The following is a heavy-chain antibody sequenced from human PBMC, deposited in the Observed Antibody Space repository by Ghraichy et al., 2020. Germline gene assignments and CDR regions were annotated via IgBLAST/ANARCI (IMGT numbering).Heavy chain of an antibody. Sequence: GGSLRLSCAASGFTFSSYAMSWVRQAPGKGLEWVSAISGSGGSTYYADSVKGRFTISRDNSKNTLYLQMNSLRAEDTAVYYCASPRSGIQGGNWFDPWGQGTLVTVSS. V-gene: IGHV3-23*01. J-gene: IGHJ5*02. CDR1: GFTFSSYA. CDR3: ASPRSGIQGGNWFDP. CDR2: ISGSGGST. D-gene: IGHD1-26*01.